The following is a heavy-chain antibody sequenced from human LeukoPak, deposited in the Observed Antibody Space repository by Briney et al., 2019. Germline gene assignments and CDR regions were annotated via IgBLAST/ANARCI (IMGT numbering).Heavy chain of an antibody. CDR2: INHSGST. D-gene: IGHD5-18*01. Sequence: SETLSLTCAVYGGSFSGYYWSWIRQPPGKGLEWIGEINHSGSTNYNPSLKSRVTISVDTSKNQFPLKLSSVTAADTAVYYCARERLPESGYFDLWGRGTLVTVSS. CDR1: GGSFSGYY. V-gene: IGHV4-34*01. CDR3: ARERLPESGYFDL. J-gene: IGHJ2*01.